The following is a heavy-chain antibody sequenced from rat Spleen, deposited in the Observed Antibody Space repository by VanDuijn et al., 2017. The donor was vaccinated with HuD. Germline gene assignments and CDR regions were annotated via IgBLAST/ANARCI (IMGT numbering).Heavy chain of an antibody. CDR2: ISYDDTST. D-gene: IGHD1-11*01. V-gene: IGHV5-22*01. J-gene: IGHJ3*01. CDR3: ARHGVNYGAYNWFAY. CDR1: GFTFSDYY. Sequence: EVQLAESGGGLVQPGRSLKLSCAVSGFTFSDYYMAWVRQAPTKGLEWVASISYDDTSTHYRDSVKGRFTISRDNAKNTLYLQMNSLRSEDTATYYCARHGVNYGAYNWFAYWGQGTLVTVSS.